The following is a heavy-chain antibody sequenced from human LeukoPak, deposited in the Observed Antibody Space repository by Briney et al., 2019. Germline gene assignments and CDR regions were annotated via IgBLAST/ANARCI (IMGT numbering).Heavy chain of an antibody. CDR1: GYTFFGYY. CDR3: ARLVGLSTTASY. Sequence: GASVKVSCKASGYTFFGYYLHWVRQAPGQGLEWMGWINPTSGGTNYAQKFQDRVTMTRDTSINTAYMELSRLRSDDTAVYYCARLVGLSTTASYWGQGTLVIVSS. J-gene: IGHJ4*02. D-gene: IGHD5/OR15-5a*01. V-gene: IGHV1-2*02. CDR2: INPTSGGT.